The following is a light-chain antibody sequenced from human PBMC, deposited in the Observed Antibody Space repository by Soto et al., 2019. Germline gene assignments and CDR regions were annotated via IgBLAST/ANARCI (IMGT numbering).Light chain of an antibody. Sequence: VHISPSNSSLSASVGDRVTITCLASQSISSYLNWYQQKPGKDPNLLIYAASTLQSGVPSRFSGSGSGTDFTLTIRSLQPEDFATYYCQQSYTTPLTFGGGTKVDIK. CDR1: QSISSY. V-gene: IGKV1-39*01. CDR2: AAS. J-gene: IGKJ4*01. CDR3: QQSYTTPLT.